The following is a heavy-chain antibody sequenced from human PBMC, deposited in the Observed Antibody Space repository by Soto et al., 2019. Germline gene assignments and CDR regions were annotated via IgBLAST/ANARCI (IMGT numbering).Heavy chain of an antibody. Sequence: ASVKVSCKASGGTFSSYTISWGRQAPGQGLEWMGRIIPILGIANYAQKFQGRVTITADKSTSTAYMELSSLRSEDTAVYYCARVLLAQGAFDPWGQGTLVTVSS. CDR3: ARVLLAQGAFDP. J-gene: IGHJ5*02. V-gene: IGHV1-69*02. CDR2: IIPILGIA. CDR1: GGTFSSYT. D-gene: IGHD3-3*01.